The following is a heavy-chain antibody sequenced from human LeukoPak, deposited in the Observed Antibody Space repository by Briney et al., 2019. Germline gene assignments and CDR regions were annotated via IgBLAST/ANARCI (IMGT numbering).Heavy chain of an antibody. D-gene: IGHD2-15*01. CDR1: GFTFDDYG. V-gene: IGHV3-20*04. Sequence: PGGSLRLSCAASGFTFDDYGMSWVRQAPGKGLEWVSGINWNGGSTGYADSVKGRFTISRDNAKNSLYLQMNSLRAEDTALYYCARRIGGSYHYYYYMDVWGKGTTVTVSS. CDR2: INWNGGST. J-gene: IGHJ6*03. CDR3: ARRIGGSYHYYYYMDV.